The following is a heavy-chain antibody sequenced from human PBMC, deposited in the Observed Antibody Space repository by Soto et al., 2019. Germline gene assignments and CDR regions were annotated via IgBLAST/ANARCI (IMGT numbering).Heavy chain of an antibody. V-gene: IGHV4-59*01. Sequence: PSETLSLTCTVSGASISSSYWSWIRQSPERGLEWIAYVYHTGATNYNPSLKSRVTISLDTSKGQSSLNLTSLTTADTAVYFCARGGDRYSNVASGVGGFDYWGQGSLGTVSP. J-gene: IGHJ4*02. D-gene: IGHD5-12*01. CDR1: GASISSSY. CDR2: VYHTGAT. CDR3: ARGGDRYSNVASGVGGFDY.